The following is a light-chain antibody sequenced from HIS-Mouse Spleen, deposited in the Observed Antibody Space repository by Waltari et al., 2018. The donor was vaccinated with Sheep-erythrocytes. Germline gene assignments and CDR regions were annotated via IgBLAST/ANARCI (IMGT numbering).Light chain of an antibody. CDR2: EDS. J-gene: IGLJ3*02. CDR1: AIPKKY. CDR3: YSTDSSGNHGV. Sequence: SYELTHPASVSVYPGQTARITFARFAIPKKYAYWYQQKSGQAPVLVIYEDSKQPSGIPERFSGSTSGTMATLTISGAQVEDEADYYSYSTDSSGNHGVFGGGTKLTVL. V-gene: IGLV3-10*01.